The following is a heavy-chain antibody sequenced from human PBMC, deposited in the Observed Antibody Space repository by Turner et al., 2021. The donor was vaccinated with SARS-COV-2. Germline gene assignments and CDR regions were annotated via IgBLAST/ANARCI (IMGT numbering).Heavy chain of an antibody. D-gene: IGHD6-13*01. CDR1: GFTFGNYG. CDR3: TGGIAGDS. J-gene: IGHJ4*02. Sequence: EVQLVESGGGLVQPGRSLRLSCTASGFTFGNYGMSWFRQAPGKGLEWVSFIRSKSYGGPTEYAASVKGRFTISRDDSKSIAYLQMNSLKTEDTAVYYCTGGIAGDSWGQGTLVTVSS. CDR2: IRSKSYGGPT. V-gene: IGHV3-49*03.